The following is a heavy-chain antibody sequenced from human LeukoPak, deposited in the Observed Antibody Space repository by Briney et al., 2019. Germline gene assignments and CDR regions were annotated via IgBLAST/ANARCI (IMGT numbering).Heavy chain of an antibody. V-gene: IGHV3-30*04. D-gene: IGHD3-22*01. CDR2: ISYDGSNK. CDR1: GFTFSSYA. Sequence: GRSLRLSCAASGFTFSSYAMHWVRQAPGKGLEWVAVISYDGSNKYYADSVKGRFTISRDNSKNTLYLQMNSLRAEDTAVYYCAKEGIVVVPLSPGYYFDYWGQGTLVTVSS. CDR3: AKEGIVVVPLSPGYYFDY. J-gene: IGHJ4*02.